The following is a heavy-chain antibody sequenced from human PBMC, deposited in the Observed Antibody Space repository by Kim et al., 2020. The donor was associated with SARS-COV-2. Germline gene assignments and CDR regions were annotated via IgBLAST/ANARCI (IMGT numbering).Heavy chain of an antibody. CDR1: GFTFSSYA. CDR3: ANPHSNYYYYGMDV. Sequence: GGSLRLSCAASGFTFSSYAMSWVRQAPGKGLEWVSAISGSGGSTYYADSVKGRFTISRDNSKNTLYLQMNSLRAEDTAVYYCANPHSNYYYYGMDVWGQGTTVTVSS. D-gene: IGHD4-4*01. CDR2: ISGSGGST. J-gene: IGHJ6*02. V-gene: IGHV3-23*01.